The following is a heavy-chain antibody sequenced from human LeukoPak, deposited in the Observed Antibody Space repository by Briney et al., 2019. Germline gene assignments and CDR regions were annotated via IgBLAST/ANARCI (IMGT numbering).Heavy chain of an antibody. J-gene: IGHJ4*02. CDR1: GGSFSGYY. D-gene: IGHD6-19*01. Sequence: PSETLSLTCAVYGGSFSGYYWSWIRQPPGKGLKWIEEINHSGSTNYNPSLKSRVTISVDTSKNQFSLKLSSVTAADTAVYYCAKDARRTFGLSSGLYRGSYYFDYWGQGTLVTVSS. CDR2: INHSGST. CDR3: AKDARRTFGLSSGLYRGSYYFDY. V-gene: IGHV4-34*01.